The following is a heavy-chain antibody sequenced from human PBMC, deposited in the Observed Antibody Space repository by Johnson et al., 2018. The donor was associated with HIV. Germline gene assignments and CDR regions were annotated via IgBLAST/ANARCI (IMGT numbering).Heavy chain of an antibody. V-gene: IGHV3-23*04. J-gene: IGHJ3*02. CDR2: ISGSGGST. CDR3: ARDFPSPLDAFDI. CDR1: GFTFSSYA. Sequence: VQLVESGGGLVQPGGSLRLSCAASGFTFSSYAMSWVRQAPWKGLEWVSAISGSGGSTYYADSVKGRFTISRDNSKNTLCLQMNSLRAEDTAVYYCARDFPSPLDAFDIWGQGTLVTVSS.